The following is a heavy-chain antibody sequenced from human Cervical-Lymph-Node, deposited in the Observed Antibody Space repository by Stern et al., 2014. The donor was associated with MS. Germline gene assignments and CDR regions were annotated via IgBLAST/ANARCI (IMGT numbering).Heavy chain of an antibody. J-gene: IGHJ4*02. V-gene: IGHV3-30*18. Sequence: VQLVESGGGVVQPGRSLRLSCAASRFTFSDYGMHWVRQSPGKGLEWVAVISYDGSRKYYADSVKGRFTISRDNSKNTLYLQMNSLRGEDTAVYYCAKGALLDTVIIPPAKTYFDYWGQGTLVTVSS. CDR2: ISYDGSRK. CDR3: AKGALLDTVIIPPAKTYFDY. CDR1: RFTFSDYG. D-gene: IGHD2-2*03.